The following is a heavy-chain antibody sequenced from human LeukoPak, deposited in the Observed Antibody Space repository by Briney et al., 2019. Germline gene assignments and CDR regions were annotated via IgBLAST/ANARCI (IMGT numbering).Heavy chain of an antibody. V-gene: IGHV4-59*01. CDR2: TYYSGST. Sequence: PSGTLSLTCAVSGGSIRSSYWWSWIRQPPGKGLEWIGYTYYSGSTKYNPSLKSRVTISVDTSKNQFSLKLSSVTAADTAVYYCARGSGEDRSGYYYSQGGWFDPWGQGTLVTVSS. CDR3: ARGSGEDRSGYYYSQGGWFDP. D-gene: IGHD3-22*01. CDR1: GGSIRSSYW. J-gene: IGHJ5*02.